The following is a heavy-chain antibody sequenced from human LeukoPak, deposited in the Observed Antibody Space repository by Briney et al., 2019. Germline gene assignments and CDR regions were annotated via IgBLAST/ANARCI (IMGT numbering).Heavy chain of an antibody. V-gene: IGHV4-34*01. CDR2: INHSGST. CDR1: GVSFSGYY. Sequence: SETLSLTYAVYGVSFSGYYWSWIRQPPGKGLEWIGEINHSGSTNYNPSLKSRVTISVDTSKNQFSLKLSSVTAADTAVYYCARGPMATILVYWGQGTLVTVSS. CDR3: ARGPMATILVY. D-gene: IGHD5-24*01. J-gene: IGHJ4*02.